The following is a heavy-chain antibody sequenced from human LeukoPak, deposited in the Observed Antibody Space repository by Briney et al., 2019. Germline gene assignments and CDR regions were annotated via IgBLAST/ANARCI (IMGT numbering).Heavy chain of an antibody. Sequence: PGGSLRLSCAASGFTFSSYSMNWVRQAPGKGLEWVSSISTSSSYIYYADSVKGRSTISRDNAKNSLYLQMNSLRAEDTAVYYCARDRNSGYSGYAFDCWGQGTLVTVSS. CDR3: ARDRNSGYSGYAFDC. V-gene: IGHV3-21*01. D-gene: IGHD5-12*01. CDR2: ISTSSSYI. J-gene: IGHJ4*02. CDR1: GFTFSSYS.